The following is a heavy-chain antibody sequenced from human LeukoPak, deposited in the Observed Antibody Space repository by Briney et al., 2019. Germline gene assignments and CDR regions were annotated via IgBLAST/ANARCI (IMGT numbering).Heavy chain of an antibody. CDR1: GGTFSSYA. J-gene: IGHJ5*02. V-gene: IGHV1-69*05. D-gene: IGHD1-26*01. Sequence: ASVKVSCKASGGTFSSYAISWVRQAPGQGLEWMGGIIPIFGTANYAQKFQGRVTITTDESTSTAYMELSSLRSEDTAVYYCARDPTSGSYNWFDPWGQGTLVTVSS. CDR3: ARDPTSGSYNWFDP. CDR2: IIPIFGTA.